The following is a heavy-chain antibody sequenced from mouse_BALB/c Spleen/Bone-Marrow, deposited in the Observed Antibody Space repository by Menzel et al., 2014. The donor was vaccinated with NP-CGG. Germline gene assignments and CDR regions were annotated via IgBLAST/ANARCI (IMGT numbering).Heavy chain of an antibody. Sequence: QVQLQQSGAELARPGASVKMSCKASGYTFTTYTMHWVRQRPGQGLEWVGYINPSTGFTNYNQIFKDKATLAADKSSSTAYMQLSSLTSEDSAVYYCARGGFLLRSLALDYWGQGTSVTVSS. V-gene: IGHV1-4*01. D-gene: IGHD1-1*01. CDR3: ARGGFLLRSLALDY. J-gene: IGHJ4*01. CDR1: GYTFTTYT. CDR2: INPSTGFT.